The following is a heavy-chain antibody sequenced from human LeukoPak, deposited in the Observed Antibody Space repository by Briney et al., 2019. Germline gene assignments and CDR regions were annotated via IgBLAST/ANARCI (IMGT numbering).Heavy chain of an antibody. D-gene: IGHD3-22*01. CDR2: ISAYNGNT. Sequence: ASVKVSCKASGYTFTSYGISWVRQAPGQGLEWMGWISAYNGNTNYAQKLQGRVTMTTDTSTSTAYMELRSLRSDDTAVYYCASSRFYYDSSGYYDYWGQGTLVTVYS. CDR1: GYTFTSYG. J-gene: IGHJ4*02. CDR3: ASSRFYYDSSGYYDY. V-gene: IGHV1-18*01.